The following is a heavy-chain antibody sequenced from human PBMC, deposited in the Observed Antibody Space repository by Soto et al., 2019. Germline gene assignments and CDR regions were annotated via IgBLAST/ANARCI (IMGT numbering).Heavy chain of an antibody. D-gene: IGHD3-10*01. CDR2: TYYRSKWYH. J-gene: IGHJ4*02. V-gene: IGHV6-1*01. Sequence: PSQTLSLTCAISGDSVSSNSAAWNWIRQSPSRGLEWLGRTYYRSKWYHDYPVSVKSRITINPDTSKNQLSLHLKSVTPEDTAVYYCARGYGSGNDYWGQGTLVTVSS. CDR3: ARGYGSGNDY. CDR1: GDSVSSNSAA.